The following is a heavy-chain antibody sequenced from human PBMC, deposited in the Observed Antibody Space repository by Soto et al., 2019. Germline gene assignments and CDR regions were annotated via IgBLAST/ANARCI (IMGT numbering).Heavy chain of an antibody. J-gene: IGHJ6*02. CDR3: AGVVVVPYGRDV. CDR1: AVPFSSYL. Sequence: PLRLSSATFAVPFSSYLTHLVNKAPGKGLVWVSPINSDGSSTSYADSVKGRFTISRDNAKNTLYLKMNSLRAEDTAVYYCAGVVVVPYGRDVWGPATKLTVS. V-gene: IGHV3-74*01. CDR2: INSDGSST. D-gene: IGHD2-15*01.